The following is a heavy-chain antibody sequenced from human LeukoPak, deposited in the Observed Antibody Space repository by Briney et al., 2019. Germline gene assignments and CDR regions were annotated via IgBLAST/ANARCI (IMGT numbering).Heavy chain of an antibody. CDR3: AKDLSIVVVTATIGD. CDR1: GFTFSNHG. V-gene: IGHV3-30*18. Sequence: GGSLRLSCAASGFTFSNHGMHWVRQAPGKGLEWVAVISYDGSNKYYADSVKGRFTISRDNSKNTLYLQMNSLRAEDTAVYYCAKDLSIVVVTATIGDWGQGTLVTVSS. D-gene: IGHD2-21*02. J-gene: IGHJ4*02. CDR2: ISYDGSNK.